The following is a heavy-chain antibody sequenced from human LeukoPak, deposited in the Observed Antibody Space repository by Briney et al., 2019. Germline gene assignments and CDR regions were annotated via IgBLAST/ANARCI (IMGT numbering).Heavy chain of an antibody. Sequence: GGSLRLSCAASGCTFSNAWMSWVRQAPGKGLEWVGRIKSKTDGGTTDYAAPVKGRFTISRDDSKNTLYLQMNSLKTEDTAVYYCTTVLVVPAAIGVDYWGQGTLVTVSS. CDR1: GCTFSNAW. J-gene: IGHJ4*02. D-gene: IGHD2-2*01. CDR2: IKSKTDGGTT. V-gene: IGHV3-15*01. CDR3: TTVLVVPAAIGVDY.